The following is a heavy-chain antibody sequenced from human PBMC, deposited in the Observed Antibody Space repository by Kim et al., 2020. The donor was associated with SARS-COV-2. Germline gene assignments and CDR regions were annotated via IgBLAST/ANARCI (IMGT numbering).Heavy chain of an antibody. CDR3: ARRGAYCGGDCSDAFDI. J-gene: IGHJ3*02. CDR1: GFTFSSYS. CDR2: ISSSSSYI. V-gene: IGHV3-21*01. Sequence: GGSLRLSCAASGFTFSSYSMNWVRQAPGKGLEWVSSISSSSSYIYYADSVKGRFTISRDNAKNSLYLQMNSLRAEDTAVYYCARRGAYCGGDCSDAFDIWGQGTMVTVSS. D-gene: IGHD2-21*02.